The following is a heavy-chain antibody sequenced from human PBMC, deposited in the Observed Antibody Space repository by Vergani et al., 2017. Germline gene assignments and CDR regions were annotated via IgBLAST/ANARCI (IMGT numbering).Heavy chain of an antibody. Sequence: QVQLVQSGAEVKKPGASVKVSCKASGGTFSSYAISWVRQAPGQGLEWMGRIIPIFGTANYAQKFQGRVTITADESTSTAYMGLSSLRSEDTAVYYCARAGVLLWFGELLRWGQGTLVTVSS. CDR3: ARAGVLLWFGELLR. V-gene: IGHV1-69*18. D-gene: IGHD3-10*01. J-gene: IGHJ4*02. CDR2: IIPIFGTA. CDR1: GGTFSSYA.